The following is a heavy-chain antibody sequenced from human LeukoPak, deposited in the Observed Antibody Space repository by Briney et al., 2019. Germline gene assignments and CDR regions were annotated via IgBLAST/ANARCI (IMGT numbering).Heavy chain of an antibody. V-gene: IGHV3-49*04. J-gene: IGHJ6*03. CDR2: IRSKPYGGTT. CDR3: TREEDYYYYMDV. CDR1: GFTFADYA. Sequence: GRSLRLSCTASGFTFADYAMSWVRQAPGKWLEWVGFIRSKPYGGTTEYAASVKGRFTISRDDSKSIAYLQMNSLKAEDTAIYYCTREEDYYYYMDVWGKGITVTVSS.